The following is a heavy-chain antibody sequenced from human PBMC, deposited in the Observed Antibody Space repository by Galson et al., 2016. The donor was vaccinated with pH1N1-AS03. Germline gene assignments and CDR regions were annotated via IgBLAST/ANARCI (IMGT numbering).Heavy chain of an antibody. CDR1: GYIFTGFY. V-gene: IGHV1-2*04. D-gene: IGHD1-26*01. J-gene: IGHJ6*02. CDR3: ARDPRGPCSSATCATTYYFGMDV. CDR2: INPKNGVT. Sequence: SVKVSCKASGYIFTGFYVHWVRQAPGQGLEWMGWINPKNGVTNYAQKFQAWVTMTGDTSMSTAYMEPHGLKSDDTAVYYCARDPRGPCSSATCATTYYFGMDVWGQGTTVIVSS.